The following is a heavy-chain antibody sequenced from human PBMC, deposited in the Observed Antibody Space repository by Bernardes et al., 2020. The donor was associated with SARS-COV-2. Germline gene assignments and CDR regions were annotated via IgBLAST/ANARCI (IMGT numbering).Heavy chain of an antibody. D-gene: IGHD6-13*01. J-gene: IGHJ6*02. Sequence: SETLSLTCSVSGGSISGYYWSWIRQPPGKGLEWIGYIYYTGITNYNPSLKSRITMSVDTSKNQFSLTLTSVTAADTAVYYCARLNRLAAVGMTYYHSMDVWGQGATVTVSS. CDR2: IYYTGIT. CDR1: GGSISGYY. V-gene: IGHV4-59*08. CDR3: ARLNRLAAVGMTYYHSMDV.